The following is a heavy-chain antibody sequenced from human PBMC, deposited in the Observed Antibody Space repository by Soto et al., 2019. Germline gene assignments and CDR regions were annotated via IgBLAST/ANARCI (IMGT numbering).Heavy chain of an antibody. Sequence: QLQLQESGSGLVKPSQTLSLTCAVSGGSISSGGYSWSWIRQPPGKGLEWIGYIYHTGRTYHNPSLKSRVTISVDRSKNQFSRKLSSVTAADTAVYYCAKDGGYGNFQHWGQGTLVPVYS. V-gene: IGHV4-30-2*01. J-gene: IGHJ1*01. CDR3: AKDGGYGNFQH. CDR2: IYHTGRT. D-gene: IGHD3-16*01. CDR1: GGSISSGGYS.